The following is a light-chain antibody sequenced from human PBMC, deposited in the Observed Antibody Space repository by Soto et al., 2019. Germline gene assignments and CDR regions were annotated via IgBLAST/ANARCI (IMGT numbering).Light chain of an antibody. Sequence: QSVLTQPPSASGTPGQRVTISCSGSSSNIGSNTVNWYQQLPGTAPKLLIYNNNQWPSGVPDRFSGSKSGTSASLAISGLQSEDEADYYCAAWDDSLNGPVFGGGTKLTVL. CDR2: NNN. CDR1: SSNIGSNT. CDR3: AAWDDSLNGPV. V-gene: IGLV1-44*01. J-gene: IGLJ3*02.